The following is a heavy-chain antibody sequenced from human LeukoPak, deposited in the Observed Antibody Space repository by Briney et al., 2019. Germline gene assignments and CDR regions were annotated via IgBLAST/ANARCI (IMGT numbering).Heavy chain of an antibody. Sequence: PGGSLRLSCAASGFTFSDYYMSWIRQAPGKGLEWVSVIYSGGSTYYADSVKGRFTISRDNSKNTLYLQMNSLRAEDTAVYYCARAVGGRVFDTGAKGTRAPFSS. V-gene: IGHV3-53*01. CDR1: GFTFSDYY. D-gene: IGHD3-16*01. J-gene: IGHJ3*02. CDR3: ARAVGGRVFDT. CDR2: IYSGGST.